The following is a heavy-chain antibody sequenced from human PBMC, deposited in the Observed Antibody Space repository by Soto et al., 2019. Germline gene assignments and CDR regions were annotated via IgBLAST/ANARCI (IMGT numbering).Heavy chain of an antibody. CDR3: AREGRPNYYDSSGYSDFDY. CDR1: GYTFTSYY. V-gene: IGHV1-46*01. CDR2: INPSGGST. J-gene: IGHJ4*02. D-gene: IGHD3-22*01. Sequence: ASVKVSCKASGYTFTSYYMHWVRQAPGQGLEWMGIINPSGGSTSYAQKFQGRVTMTRDTSTSTVYMELSSLRSEDTAVYYCAREGRPNYYDSSGYSDFDYWGQGTPVTVSS.